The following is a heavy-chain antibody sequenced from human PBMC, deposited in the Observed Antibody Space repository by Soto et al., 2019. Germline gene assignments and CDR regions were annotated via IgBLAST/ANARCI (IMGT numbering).Heavy chain of an antibody. CDR3: AKVGGVFDY. J-gene: IGHJ4*02. CDR1: GFTFDDYA. Sequence: GGSLRLSCAASGFTFDDYAMHWVRHAPGKGLEWVSGISWNSGSIGYADSVKGRLTISRDNAKNSLYLQMNSLRAEDTALYYCAKVGGVFDYWGQGTLVTVSS. V-gene: IGHV3-9*01. D-gene: IGHD3-16*01. CDR2: ISWNSGSI.